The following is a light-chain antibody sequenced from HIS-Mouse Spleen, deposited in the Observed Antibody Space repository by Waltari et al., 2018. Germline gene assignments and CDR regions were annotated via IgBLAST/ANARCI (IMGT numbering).Light chain of an antibody. J-gene: IGLJ2*01. CDR1: RLDAACSHF. CDR2: EVS. V-gene: IGLV2-11*01. Sequence: QSALTQPPSVSGSPGQSVTISCPGTRLDAACSHFVPWYQQHPVKAPKLMIYEVSKRPSGVPDRFSGSKSGNTASLTSSGLQAEDEADYYCCSYAGSYTLVFGGGTKLTVL. CDR3: CSYAGSYTLV.